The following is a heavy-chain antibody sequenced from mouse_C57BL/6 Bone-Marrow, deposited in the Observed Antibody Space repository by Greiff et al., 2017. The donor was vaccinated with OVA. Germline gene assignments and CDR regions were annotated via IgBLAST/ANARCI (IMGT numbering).Heavy chain of an antibody. CDR3: ARLERRRAY. CDR2: IYPRSGNT. J-gene: IGHJ3*01. D-gene: IGHD2-12*01. CDR1: GYTFTSYG. V-gene: IGHV1-81*01. Sequence: VQRVESGAELARPGASVKLSCKASGYTFTSYGISWVKQRTGQGLEWIGEIYPRSGNTYYNEKFKGKATLTADKSSSTAYMELRSLTSEDSAVYFCARLERRRAYWGQGTLVTVSA.